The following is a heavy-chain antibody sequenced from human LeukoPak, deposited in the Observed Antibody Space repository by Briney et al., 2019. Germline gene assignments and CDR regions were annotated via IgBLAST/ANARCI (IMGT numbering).Heavy chain of an antibody. D-gene: IGHD6-13*01. J-gene: IGHJ4*02. Sequence: PGGSLRLSCAASGFTFSSYSMNWVRQAPGKGPEWVSYISSSSSSMYYADSVKGRFNISRDNAKNSLFLQMNSLRAEDTAVYYCARHGSSWPYYFDYWGQGTLVAVSS. CDR1: GFTFSSYS. V-gene: IGHV3-48*01. CDR3: ARHGSSWPYYFDY. CDR2: ISSSSSSM.